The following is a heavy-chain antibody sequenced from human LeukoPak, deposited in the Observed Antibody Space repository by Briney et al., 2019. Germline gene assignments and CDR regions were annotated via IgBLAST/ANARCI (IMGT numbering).Heavy chain of an antibody. Sequence: GGSLRLSCAASGFTFSNAWMSWVRQAPGKGLEWVGRIKTKTDGGTTDYAAPVKGRFTISRDDSKNTLYLQMNSLKTEDTAVYHCTTPYYYDSRGYEDWGQGTLVTVSS. CDR3: TTPYYYDSRGYED. V-gene: IGHV3-15*01. D-gene: IGHD3-22*01. CDR2: IKTKTDGGTT. J-gene: IGHJ4*02. CDR1: GFTFSNAW.